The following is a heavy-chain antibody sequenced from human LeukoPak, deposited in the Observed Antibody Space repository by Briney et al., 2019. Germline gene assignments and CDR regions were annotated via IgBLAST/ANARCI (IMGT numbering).Heavy chain of an antibody. CDR2: ISRNSGSI. V-gene: IGHV3-9*01. Sequence: GRSLRLSCAASGFTFDDYAMHWVRQAPGKGLEWVSGISRNSGSIGYADSVKGRFTISRDNAKNSLYLQMNSLRAEDTALYYCAKTDRYDFWSGYYFDYWGQGTLVTVSS. J-gene: IGHJ4*02. CDR3: AKTDRYDFWSGYYFDY. D-gene: IGHD3-3*01. CDR1: GFTFDDYA.